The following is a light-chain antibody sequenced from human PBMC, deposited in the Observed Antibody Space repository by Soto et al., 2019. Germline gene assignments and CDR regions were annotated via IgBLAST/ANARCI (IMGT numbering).Light chain of an antibody. J-gene: IGKJ4*01. CDR3: QQYGNSPLT. CDR2: GAS. V-gene: IGKV3-20*01. Sequence: EIVLTQSPDTLSLSPGERATLSCRASQSVSSSYLAWYQFEPGQAPRLLIYGASSRATGTPDRFSGSGSGTDFTLTISRLEPEDFAVYYCQQYGNSPLTFGGGTKVEI. CDR1: QSVSSSY.